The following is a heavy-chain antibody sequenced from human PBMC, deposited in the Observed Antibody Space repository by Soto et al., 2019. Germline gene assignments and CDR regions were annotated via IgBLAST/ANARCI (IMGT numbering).Heavy chain of an antibody. CDR3: AREPGGFCSRNAGYGETWFDP. D-gene: IGHD4-17*01. Sequence: QVQLVQSGAEEKKPGSSVKVSCKASGRPFSSYTITCVRLAPGQGREWMGRIIPMLDLANYARKFQGRVTGTAEKPTGTGHLELCSLRFEYTAVYYCAREPGGFCSRNAGYGETWFDPWGQGTLVTVSS. CDR2: IIPMLDLA. V-gene: IGHV1-69*08. J-gene: IGHJ5*02. CDR1: GRPFSSYT.